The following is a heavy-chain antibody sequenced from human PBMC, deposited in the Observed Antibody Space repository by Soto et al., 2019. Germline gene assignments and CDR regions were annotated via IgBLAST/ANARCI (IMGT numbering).Heavy chain of an antibody. CDR2: INHSGGT. V-gene: IGHV4-34*01. Sequence: PSETLSLTCAVYGGSFSGYYWSWIRQPPGKGLEWIGEINHSGGTNYNPSLKSRVTISVDTSKNHFSLMLSSVTAADTAVYYCVSAPSNGGWDYYYYGMAVWGQGTTVTVSS. CDR3: VSAPSNGGWDYYYYGMAV. CDR1: GGSFSGYY. D-gene: IGHD7-27*01. J-gene: IGHJ6*02.